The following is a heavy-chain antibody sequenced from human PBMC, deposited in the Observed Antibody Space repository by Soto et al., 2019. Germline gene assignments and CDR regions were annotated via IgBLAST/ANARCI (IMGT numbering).Heavy chain of an antibody. CDR2: VRYGGTT. V-gene: IGHV4-31*03. CDR3: ASHQDCGSGTCYSGHDGLDM. Sequence: QVQLQQSGPGLVKPSQTLSLTCTVSGGSVTSGGFYWSWIRQHPGEGLEWIGYVRYGGTTYYSPSLKSRLTISIAASQEQILLHLGSVTAAGTAVYYCASHQDCGSGTCYSGHDGLDMWGHGTMVTVSS. D-gene: IGHD2-15*01. J-gene: IGHJ3*02. CDR1: GGSVTSGGFY.